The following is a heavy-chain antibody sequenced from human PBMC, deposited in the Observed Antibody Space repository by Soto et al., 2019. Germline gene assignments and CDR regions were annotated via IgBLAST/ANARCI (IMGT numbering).Heavy chain of an antibody. V-gene: IGHV4-59*01. CDR3: ARSPSTVVTLIDY. D-gene: IGHD4-17*01. CDR2: IYYSGST. J-gene: IGHJ4*02. Sequence: SETLSLTCTVSGGSISSYYWSWIRQPPGKGLEWIGYIYYSGSTNYNPSLKSRVTISVDTSKNQFSLKLSSVTAADTAVYYCARSPSTVVTLIDYWGQGTLVTVSS. CDR1: GGSISSYY.